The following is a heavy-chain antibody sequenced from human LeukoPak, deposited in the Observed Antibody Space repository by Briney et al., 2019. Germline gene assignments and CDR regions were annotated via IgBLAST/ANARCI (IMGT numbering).Heavy chain of an antibody. Sequence: GESLKISCKGSGYSFTSYWIGWVRQMPGKGLEWMGIIYPGDSDTRYSPSFQGQVTISADKSISTAYLQWSSLKASVTAMYYCARHVRYCSSTSCYGNFDYWGQGTLVTVSS. CDR2: IYPGDSDT. J-gene: IGHJ4*02. CDR3: ARHVRYCSSTSCYGNFDY. CDR1: GYSFTSYW. D-gene: IGHD2-2*01. V-gene: IGHV5-51*01.